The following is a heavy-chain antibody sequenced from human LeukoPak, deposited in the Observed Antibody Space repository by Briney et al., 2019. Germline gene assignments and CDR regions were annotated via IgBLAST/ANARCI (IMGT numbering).Heavy chain of an antibody. D-gene: IGHD3-22*01. J-gene: IGHJ4*02. CDR1: GFTFSGYA. CDR3: AKDAGRITMIVVGTVFDY. Sequence: GGSLRLSCAASGFTFSGYAMSWVRQAPGKGLEWVSAISGSGGSTYYADSVKGRFTISRDNSKNTLYLQMNSLRAEDTAVYYCAKDAGRITMIVVGTVFDYWGQGTLVTVSS. CDR2: ISGSGGST. V-gene: IGHV3-23*01.